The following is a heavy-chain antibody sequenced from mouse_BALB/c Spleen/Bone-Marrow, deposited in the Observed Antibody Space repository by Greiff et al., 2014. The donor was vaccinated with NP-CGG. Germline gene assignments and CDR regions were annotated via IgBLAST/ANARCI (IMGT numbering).Heavy chain of an antibody. J-gene: IGHJ1*01. V-gene: IGHV1-62-2*01. D-gene: IGHD2-10*02. CDR2: FYPGSGSI. Sequence: VKLVESGAGLVKPGASVKLSCKASGYTFTEYIIHWVKQRSGQGLEWIGWFYPGSGSIKYNEKFKDKATLTADKSSSTAYMELSRLTSEDSAVYFCARHESYGNYLYFDVWGAGTTVTVSS. CDR3: ARHESYGNYLYFDV. CDR1: GYTFTEYI.